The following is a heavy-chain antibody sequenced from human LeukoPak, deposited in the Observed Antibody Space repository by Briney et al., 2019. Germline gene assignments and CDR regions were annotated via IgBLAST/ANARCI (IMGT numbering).Heavy chain of an antibody. CDR1: GFTFSSYA. CDR3: ARRRNDYGDPAFDY. J-gene: IGHJ4*02. D-gene: IGHD4-17*01. CDR2: ISGSGGST. V-gene: IGHV3-23*01. Sequence: PGGSLRLSCAASGFTFSSYAMSWVRQAPGKGLEWVSAISGSGGSTYYADSVKGRFTISRDNSKNTLYLQMNSLRAEDTAVYYCARRRNDYGDPAFDYWGQGTLVTVSS.